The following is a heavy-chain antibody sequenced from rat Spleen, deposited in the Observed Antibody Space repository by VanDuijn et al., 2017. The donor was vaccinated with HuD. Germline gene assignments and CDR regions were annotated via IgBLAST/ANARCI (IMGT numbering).Heavy chain of an antibody. CDR3: ARHGRGDRTYYYVMDA. J-gene: IGHJ4*01. CDR2: ISTGDDDT. D-gene: IGHD4-3*01. V-gene: IGHV5-25*01. CDR1: GLSFSNYD. Sequence: EVELVESGGGLVQPGRSMKVSCAASGLSFSNYDMAWVRQAPTKGLEWVASISTGDDDTYYRDSVRARFTISRDNGKNILYLQIDSLKYEDPATYYCARHGRGDRTYYYVMDAWGQGVSVTVSS.